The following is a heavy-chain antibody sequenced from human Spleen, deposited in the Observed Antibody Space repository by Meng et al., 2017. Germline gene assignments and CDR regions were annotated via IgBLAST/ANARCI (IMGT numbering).Heavy chain of an antibody. V-gene: IGHV4-34*01. Sequence: GQLEMRGAGRLKATETLSLACVVAGGSYSDYYGRWIRQPPGKGLEWIGEINHSGSTYYNPSLESRATISVDTSQNNLSLKLSSVTAAESAVYYCARGPTTMAHDFDYWGQGTLVTVSS. J-gene: IGHJ4*02. D-gene: IGHD4-11*01. CDR2: INHSGST. CDR1: GGSYSDYY. CDR3: ARGPTTMAHDFDY.